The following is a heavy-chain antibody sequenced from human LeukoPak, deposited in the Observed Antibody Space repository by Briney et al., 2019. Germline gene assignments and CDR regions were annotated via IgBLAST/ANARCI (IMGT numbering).Heavy chain of an antibody. CDR2: IRYDGSDK. CDR3: AKDRGDWKYFDY. CDR1: GFTFSSFA. J-gene: IGHJ4*02. D-gene: IGHD1-1*01. Sequence: GGSLRLSCAASGFTFSSFAMDWVRQAPGKGLGWVSFIRYDGSDKYYAASVKGRFTISRDNSKNTLYLQMNSLRAEDTAVYYCAKDRGDWKYFDYWGQGTLVTVSS. V-gene: IGHV3-30*02.